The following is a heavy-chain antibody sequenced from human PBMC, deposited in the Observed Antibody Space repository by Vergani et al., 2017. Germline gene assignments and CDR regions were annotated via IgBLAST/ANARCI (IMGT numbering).Heavy chain of an antibody. CDR1: GFTFSSYG. CDR3: ARERAAASWYFDL. V-gene: IGHV3-33*01. D-gene: IGHD6-13*01. J-gene: IGHJ2*01. CDR2: IWYDGSNK. Sequence: QVQLVESGGGVDQPGRSLRLSCAASGFTFSSYGMHWVRQAPGKGLEWVAVIWYDGSNKYYADSVKGRFTISRDNSKNTLYLQMNSLRAEDTAVYYCARERAAASWYFDLWGRGTLVTVSS.